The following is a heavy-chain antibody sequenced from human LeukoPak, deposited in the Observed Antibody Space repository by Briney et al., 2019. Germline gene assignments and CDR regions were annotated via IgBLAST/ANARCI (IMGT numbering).Heavy chain of an antibody. D-gene: IGHD3-16*01. CDR3: ATYTHWVAGDV. CDR2: MNQDGSEK. CDR1: GFTFSDSW. V-gene: IGHV3-7*01. Sequence: GGSLRLSCAASGFTFSDSWMSWVRQAPGKGLEWAANMNQDGSEKDYVDSVKGRFTISRDNARKSLYLQMGSLRAEDTAVYYCATYTHWVAGDVWGQGTTVTVSS. J-gene: IGHJ6*02.